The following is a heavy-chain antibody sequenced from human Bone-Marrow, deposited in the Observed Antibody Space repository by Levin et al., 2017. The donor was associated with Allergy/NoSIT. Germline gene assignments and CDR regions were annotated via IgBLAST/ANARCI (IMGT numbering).Heavy chain of an antibody. V-gene: IGHV4-38-2*02. CDR3: AREYYMDV. CDR1: GSSMSSDYY. J-gene: IGHJ6*03. Sequence: PSETLSLTCAVSGSSMSSDYYWGWTRQPPGKGLEWIGNINESGSTKYNPSLKSRVTISVDTSKNQFSLQLNSVTAADTAVYFCAREYYMDVWGKGTTVTVSS. CDR2: INESGST.